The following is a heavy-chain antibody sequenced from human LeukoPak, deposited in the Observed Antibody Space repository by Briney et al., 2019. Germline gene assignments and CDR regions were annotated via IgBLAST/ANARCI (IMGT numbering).Heavy chain of an antibody. CDR1: GGSFSGYY. D-gene: IGHD6-19*01. CDR3: ASARMAVADN. V-gene: IGHV4-34*01. CDR2: INHSGST. J-gene: IGHJ4*02. Sequence: PSETLSLTCAVYGGSFSGYYWSWIRQPPGKGLEWIGEINHSGSTNYNPSLKSRVTISVDTSKNQFSLKLSSVTAADTAVYYCASARMAVADNWGQGTLVTVSS.